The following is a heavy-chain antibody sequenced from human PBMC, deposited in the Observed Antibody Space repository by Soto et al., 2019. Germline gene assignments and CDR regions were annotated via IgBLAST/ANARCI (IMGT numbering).Heavy chain of an antibody. J-gene: IGHJ5*02. CDR1: GGSISSYY. Sequence: SETLSLTCTVSGGSISSYYWSWVRQPPGKGLEWIGYIYYSGSTNYNPSLKSRVTISLDTSKNQFSLKLSSVTAADTAVYYCARGYQWFGELLGNWFDPWGQGTLVTVSS. CDR3: ARGYQWFGELLGNWFDP. D-gene: IGHD3-10*01. V-gene: IGHV4-59*01. CDR2: IYYSGST.